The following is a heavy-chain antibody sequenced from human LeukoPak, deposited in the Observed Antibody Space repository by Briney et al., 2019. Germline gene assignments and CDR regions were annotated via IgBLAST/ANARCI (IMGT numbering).Heavy chain of an antibody. Sequence: PGGSLRLSCAASGFTVSTNDMSWVRQAPGKGLEWVSVIYSGGSTYYADSVKGRFTISRDNSKNTLYLQMNSLRAEDTAVYYCARPGGGSCYSCAFDIWGQGTMVTVSS. D-gene: IGHD2-15*01. CDR3: ARPGGGSCYSCAFDI. CDR2: IYSGGST. J-gene: IGHJ3*02. CDR1: GFTVSTND. V-gene: IGHV3-66*04.